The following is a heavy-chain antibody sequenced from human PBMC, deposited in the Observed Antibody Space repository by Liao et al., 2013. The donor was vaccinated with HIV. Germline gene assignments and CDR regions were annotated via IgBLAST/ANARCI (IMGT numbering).Heavy chain of an antibody. CDR1: GGSISSGGYS. Sequence: QVQLQESDSGLVKPSQTLSLTCAVSGGSISSGGYSWSWIRQPPGKGLECIGYIYHRGNTYYNPSLKSRVTISVDRSKNQFSLELSSVTAADTAVYYCARGHYYDSRWFQKLMMSFDMVGPRDNGHRLF. D-gene: IGHD3-22*01. CDR2: IYHRGNT. CDR3: ARGHYYDSRWFQKLMMSFDM. J-gene: IGHJ3*02. V-gene: IGHV4-30-2*01.